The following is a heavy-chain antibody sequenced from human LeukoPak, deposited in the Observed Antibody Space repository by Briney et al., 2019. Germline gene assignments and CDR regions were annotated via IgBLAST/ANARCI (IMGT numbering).Heavy chain of an antibody. V-gene: IGHV1-2*02. CDR3: ARDESAAMTNYYYYYGMDV. D-gene: IGHD6-25*01. CDR2: INPNSGGT. CDR1: GYTFTGYY. Sequence: GASVKVSCKASGYTFTGYYMHWVRQAPGQGLEWMGWINPNSGGTNHAQKFQGRVTMTRDTSISTAYMELSRLRSDDTAVYYCARDESAAMTNYYYYYGMDVWGQGTTVTVSS. J-gene: IGHJ6*02.